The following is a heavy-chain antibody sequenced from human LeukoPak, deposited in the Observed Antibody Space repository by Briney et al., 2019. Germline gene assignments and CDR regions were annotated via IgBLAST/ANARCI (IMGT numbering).Heavy chain of an antibody. J-gene: IGHJ5*02. CDR2: IYYSGST. CDR1: GGSISSYY. CDR3: ARTSIAARGSWFDP. V-gene: IGHV4-59*08. D-gene: IGHD6-6*01. Sequence: PSETLSLTCTVSGGSISSYYWSWIRQPPGKGLEWIGYIYYSGSTNYNPSLKSRVTISVDTSKNQFSLKLSSVTAADTAVYYCARTSIAARGSWFDPWGQGTLVTVSS.